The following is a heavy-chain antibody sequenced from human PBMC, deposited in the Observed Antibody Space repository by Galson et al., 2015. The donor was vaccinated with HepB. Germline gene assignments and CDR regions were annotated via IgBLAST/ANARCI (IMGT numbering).Heavy chain of an antibody. Sequence: SETLSLTCNVSGVSISSYSWSWIRQAAGTGLEWVGRVYSTGSTNDNPTLKSRVTMSIDKSKKQVSLRLTSVTAADTAVYYWAREPTIAVAGTYYYYGMDVWGQGTPVTVSS. J-gene: IGHJ6*02. CDR3: AREPTIAVAGTYYYYGMDV. D-gene: IGHD6-19*01. CDR1: GVSISSYS. CDR2: VYSTGST. V-gene: IGHV4-4*07.